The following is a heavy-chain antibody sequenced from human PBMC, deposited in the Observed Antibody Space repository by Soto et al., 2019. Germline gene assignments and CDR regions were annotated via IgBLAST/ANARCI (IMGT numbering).Heavy chain of an antibody. J-gene: IGHJ4*02. V-gene: IGHV1-18*01. D-gene: IGHD3-3*01. CDR2: ISGYNGDT. Sequence: QVQLVQSGSEVKKPVASVKVSCNASGYTFNSYGISWVRQAPVQGLEWMGGISGYNGDTKYSEKVKGRVTMTTDTTTSTAYMELRSLISDDTAIYYCERYFWSGQLPFSFDQWGQGSLITVSS. CDR1: GYTFNSYG. CDR3: ERYFWSGQLPFSFDQ.